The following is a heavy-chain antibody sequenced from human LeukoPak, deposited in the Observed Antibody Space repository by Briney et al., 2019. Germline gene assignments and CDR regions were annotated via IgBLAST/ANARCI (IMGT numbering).Heavy chain of an antibody. D-gene: IGHD1-26*01. CDR1: GGSIGSNNYY. Sequence: SETLSLTCTVSGGSIGSNNYYWGWIRQPPGKGLEWIGSIYYSGSTYYDPSLKSRVTISLDTSKKQFSLKLRSVIAADTAIYYCARVIGGSYYFDSWGQGTLVTVSS. CDR3: ARVIGGSYYFDS. V-gene: IGHV4-39*07. CDR2: IYYSGST. J-gene: IGHJ4*02.